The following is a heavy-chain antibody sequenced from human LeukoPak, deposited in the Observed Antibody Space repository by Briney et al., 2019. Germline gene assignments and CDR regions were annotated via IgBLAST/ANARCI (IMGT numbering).Heavy chain of an antibody. D-gene: IGHD3-22*01. V-gene: IGHV4-30-4*01. J-gene: IGHJ5*02. CDR3: ARAPYYYDSSGYYYWFDP. Sequence: SETLSLTCTVYGGSISSGDYYWSWIRQPPGKVLEWIGYIYYSGSNYYNPSLKSRVTISVDTSKNQFSLKLSSVTAADTAVYYCARAPYYYDSSGYYYWFDPWGQGTLVTVSP. CDR1: GGSISSGDYY. CDR2: IYYSGSN.